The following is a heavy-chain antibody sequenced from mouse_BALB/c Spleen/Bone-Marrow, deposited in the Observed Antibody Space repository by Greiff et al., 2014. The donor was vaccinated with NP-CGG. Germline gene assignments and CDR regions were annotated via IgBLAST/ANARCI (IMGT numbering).Heavy chain of an antibody. V-gene: IGHV14-4*02. Sequence: EVQLQQSGAELVRSGASVRLSCTASGFNFNDYYVHWVKQRPEQGLEWIGWIDPENGDTEYAPKFKGEATMTADTSSNTAYLHLSSLTSEDTAVHYCNAWRDDDYYAMDYWGQGTSVTVSS. D-gene: IGHD2-14*01. CDR1: GFNFNDYY. CDR2: IDPENGDT. J-gene: IGHJ4*01. CDR3: NAWRDDDYYAMDY.